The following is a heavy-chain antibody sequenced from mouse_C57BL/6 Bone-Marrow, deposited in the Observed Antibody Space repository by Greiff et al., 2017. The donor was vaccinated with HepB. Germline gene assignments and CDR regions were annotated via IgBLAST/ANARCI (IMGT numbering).Heavy chain of an antibody. V-gene: IGHV1-54*01. D-gene: IGHD1-1*01. Sequence: VKLQESGAELVRPGTSVKVSCKASGYAFTNYLIEWVKQRPGQGLEWIGVINPGSGGTNYNEKFKGKATLTADKSSSTAYMQLSSLTSEDSAVYFCARSNYGSSSAWFAYWGQGTLVTVSA. CDR1: GYAFTNYL. CDR2: INPGSGGT. J-gene: IGHJ3*01. CDR3: ARSNYGSSSAWFAY.